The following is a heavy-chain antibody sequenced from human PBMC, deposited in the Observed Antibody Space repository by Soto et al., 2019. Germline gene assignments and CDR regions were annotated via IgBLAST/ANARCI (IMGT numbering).Heavy chain of an antibody. Sequence: VQLVQSGAEVKEPGSSVKVSCKASGGTFSSYAISWVRQAPGQGLEWMAGIIPIFGTANYAQKFQGRVTITADESTSTAYMELSSLRSEDTAVYYCARDLGQGGLVPAQCGMDVWGQGTTVTVSS. CDR2: IIPIFGTA. V-gene: IGHV1-69*12. D-gene: IGHD2-2*01. CDR1: GGTFSSYA. CDR3: ARDLGQGGLVPAQCGMDV. J-gene: IGHJ6*02.